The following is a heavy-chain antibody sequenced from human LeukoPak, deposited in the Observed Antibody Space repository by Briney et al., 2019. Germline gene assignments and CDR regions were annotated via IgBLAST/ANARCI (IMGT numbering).Heavy chain of an antibody. CDR3: ARLNGNHFDY. CDR1: GYTFTRYH. J-gene: IGHJ4*02. CDR2: INPNSGAT. Sequence: ASAKVSCKASGYTFTRYHMHWVRQAPGQGLEWMAWINPNSGATDYAQKFQGRVTMTRDTSTSTAYMELSRLRSDDTAVYYCARLNGNHFDYWGQGTLVTVSS. V-gene: IGHV1-2*02. D-gene: IGHD1-14*01.